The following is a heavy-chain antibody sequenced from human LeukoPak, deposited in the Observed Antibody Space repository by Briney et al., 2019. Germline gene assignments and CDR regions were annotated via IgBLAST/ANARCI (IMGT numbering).Heavy chain of an antibody. CDR1: GGSFSGYY. D-gene: IGHD4-17*01. CDR2: INHSGST. V-gene: IGHV4-34*01. J-gene: IGHJ4*02. Sequence: SETLSLTCAVYGGSFSGYYWSWIRQPPGKGLEWIGEINHSGSTNYNPSLKSRVTISVDTSKNQFSLKLSSVTAADTAVYYCARGYSDTVTTDYWGQGTLVTVSS. CDR3: ARGYSDTVTTDY.